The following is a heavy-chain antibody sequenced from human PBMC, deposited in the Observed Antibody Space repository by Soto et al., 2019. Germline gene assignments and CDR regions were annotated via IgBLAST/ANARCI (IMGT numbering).Heavy chain of an antibody. CDR2: IFGGGET. V-gene: IGHV3-66*01. J-gene: IGHJ6*02. Sequence: EVQLVESGGGLVQPGGSLRLSCAASGFTVSSNYMTWVRQAPGKGLESVSVIFGGGETYYADSVKGRFTISRDNSKNTLHLQMDSLRVEDTAVYYCVRAKAGVRQWLVEYGLDVWGQGTRVTVSS. D-gene: IGHD6-19*01. CDR3: VRAKAGVRQWLVEYGLDV. CDR1: GFTVSSNY.